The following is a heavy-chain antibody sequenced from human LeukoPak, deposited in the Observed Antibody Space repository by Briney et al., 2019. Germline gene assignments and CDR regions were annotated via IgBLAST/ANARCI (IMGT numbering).Heavy chain of an antibody. V-gene: IGHV4-4*07. CDR2: IHTSGST. Sequence: SETLSLTCTVSGGSISNYHWSWIRQPAGKGLEWIGQIHTSGSTNYNPPLKSRVTMSIDTPENQLSLTIRSVTAAETAVYYCARRDISSGWSFDYWGQGTLVTVSS. CDR3: ARRDISSGWSFDY. CDR1: GGSISNYH. D-gene: IGHD6-19*01. J-gene: IGHJ4*02.